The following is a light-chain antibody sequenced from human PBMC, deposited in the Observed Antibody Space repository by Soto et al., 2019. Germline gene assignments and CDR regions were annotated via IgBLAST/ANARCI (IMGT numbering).Light chain of an antibody. CDR2: DAS. CDR1: QSVSSY. J-gene: IGKJ5*01. CDR3: QQRSNWPIT. Sequence: EIVLTQSPATLPLSPGERVILSCRASQSVSSYLAWYQQKPGQAPRLLIYDASNRATGIPARFSGSGSGTDFTLTISSLEPEDFAVYYCQQRSNWPITFGQGTRLEIK. V-gene: IGKV3-11*01.